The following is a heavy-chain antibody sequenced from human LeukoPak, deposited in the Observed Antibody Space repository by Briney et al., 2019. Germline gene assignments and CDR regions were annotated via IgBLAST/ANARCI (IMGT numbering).Heavy chain of an antibody. D-gene: IGHD2-21*02. V-gene: IGHV4-4*07. CDR1: GGSISSYY. CDR2: IYTSGST. Sequence: KPSETLSLTCTVSGGSISSYYWSWIRQPAGKGLEWIGRIYTSGSTNYNPSLKSRVTMSVDTSKNQFSLKLSSVTAADTAVYYCARGQTSVVTAIPYYFDYWGRGTLVTVSS. J-gene: IGHJ4*02. CDR3: ARGQTSVVTAIPYYFDY.